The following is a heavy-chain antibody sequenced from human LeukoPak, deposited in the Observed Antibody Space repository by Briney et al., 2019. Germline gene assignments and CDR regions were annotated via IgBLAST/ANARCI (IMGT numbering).Heavy chain of an antibody. CDR1: GGSISSSSYY. Sequence: PSETLSLTCTVSGGSISSSSYYWGWIRQPPGKGLEWIGSIYYSGSTYYNPSLKSRVTISVDTSKNQFSLKLSSVTAADTAVYYCARGEGPPPWAAAGPNWYFDLWGRGTLVTVSS. CDR2: IYYSGST. J-gene: IGHJ2*01. CDR3: ARGEGPPPWAAAGPNWYFDL. D-gene: IGHD6-13*01. V-gene: IGHV4-39*07.